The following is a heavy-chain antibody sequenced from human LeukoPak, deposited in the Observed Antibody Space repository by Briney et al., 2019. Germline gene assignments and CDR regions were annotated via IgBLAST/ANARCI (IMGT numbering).Heavy chain of an antibody. CDR3: ARVSKYSGYD. CDR2: INSDGSST. CDR1: GFHFSKYW. J-gene: IGHJ4*02. Sequence: GSLKLSFAASGFHFSKYWMVWVRPAPGKGLEWVSRINSDGSSTIYADSVKGRFTISRDNAKNTLFLQLNSLRAEDTAVYYCARVSKYSGYDWGQGTLVTVSS. D-gene: IGHD5-12*01. V-gene: IGHV3-74*01.